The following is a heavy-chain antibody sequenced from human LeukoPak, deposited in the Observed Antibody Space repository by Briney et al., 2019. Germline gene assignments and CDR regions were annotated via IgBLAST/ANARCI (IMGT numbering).Heavy chain of an antibody. D-gene: IGHD2-15*01. CDR1: GFTFSSYS. V-gene: IGHV3-48*01. CDR2: ISSSSSTI. CDR3: ASYVVVVAAYYYMDV. Sequence: GGSVRLSCAASGFTFSSYSMNWVRQAPGKGLEWVSYISSSSSTIYYADSVKGRFTISRDNAKNSLYLQMNSLRAEDTAVYYCASYVVVVAAYYYMDVWGKGTTVTASS. J-gene: IGHJ6*03.